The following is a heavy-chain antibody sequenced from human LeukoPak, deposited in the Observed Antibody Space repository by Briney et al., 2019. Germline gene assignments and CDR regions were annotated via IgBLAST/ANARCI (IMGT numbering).Heavy chain of an antibody. V-gene: IGHV3-64*01. CDR2: ISTDGTSA. CDR3: ASRYCTRTTCYHFDY. J-gene: IGHJ4*02. CDR1: GFTFSSYA. Sequence: GGSLRLSCAASGFTFSSYAMHWVRQAPGKGLEYVSAISTDGTSAYYANSVKGRFTISRDNYKNTLYLQMDSLTADDMAVYYCASRYCTRTTCYHFDYWGQGALVTVSS. D-gene: IGHD2-2*01.